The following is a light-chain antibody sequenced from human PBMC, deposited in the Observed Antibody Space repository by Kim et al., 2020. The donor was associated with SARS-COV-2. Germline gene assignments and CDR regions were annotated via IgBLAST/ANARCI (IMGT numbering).Light chain of an antibody. CDR3: QQYNNWPLT. CDR1: QSFATG. J-gene: IGKJ4*01. V-gene: IGKV3-15*01. Sequence: LGEDATVSCMARQSFATGLAWFQQMSWQAPQLHLYDASTWATAIPARFGGSGSGTEFTLTISSLQSEDFSVYCCQQYNNWPLTFGGGTKVDIK. CDR2: DAS.